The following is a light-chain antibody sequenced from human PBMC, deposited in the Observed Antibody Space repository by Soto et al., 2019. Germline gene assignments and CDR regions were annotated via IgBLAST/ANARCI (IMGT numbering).Light chain of an antibody. J-gene: IGLJ2*01. V-gene: IGLV2-14*01. Sequence: QSALTQPASVSGSPGQSITISCTGTSSDVGGYNYVSWYQQHPGKAPKLMIYDVSNRPSGVSNRFSGFKSGNTASLTISGLQDEDEADYYCSSYTSSSTLEGVFGGGTKLTVL. CDR3: SSYTSSSTLEGV. CDR2: DVS. CDR1: SSDVGGYNY.